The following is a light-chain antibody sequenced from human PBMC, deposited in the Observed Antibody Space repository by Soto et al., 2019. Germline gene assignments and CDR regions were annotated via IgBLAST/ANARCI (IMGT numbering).Light chain of an antibody. CDR2: KIS. CDR1: QGLLYMDGNTY. J-gene: IGKJ5*01. CDR3: MQGTHWPLT. Sequence: VIMTQSPLSLSVSLGQAASISCWSSQGLLYMDGNTYWNWFQQRPGQSPRRLIYKISNRDSGVPDRFSGSGSGTYFTLQISRVEAEDVGIYYCMQGTHWPLTFGHGTRLEIK. V-gene: IGKV2-30*01.